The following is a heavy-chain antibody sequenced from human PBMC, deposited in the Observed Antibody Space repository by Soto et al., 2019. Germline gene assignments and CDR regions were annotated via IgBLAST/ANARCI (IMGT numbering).Heavy chain of an antibody. CDR2: ISAYNGNT. D-gene: IGHD2-2*01. J-gene: IGHJ4*02. V-gene: IGHV1-18*01. Sequence: GASLKVSCKASGYTFTIYGISWVRQAPGQGLEWMGWISAYNGNTNYAQKLQGRVTMTTDTSTSTAYMELRSLRSDDTAAYYCARDGIVVVPAAPDYWGQGTLVTVSS. CDR1: GYTFTIYG. CDR3: ARDGIVVVPAAPDY.